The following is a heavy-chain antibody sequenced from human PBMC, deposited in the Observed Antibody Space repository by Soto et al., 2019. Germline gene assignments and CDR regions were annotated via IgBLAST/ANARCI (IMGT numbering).Heavy chain of an antibody. CDR2: INPNSGDT. J-gene: IGHJ6*02. CDR1: GYTFTGYY. V-gene: IGHV1-2*02. D-gene: IGHD1-26*01. CDR3: AKGGAIVAAGTRVYRYSDMDV. Sequence: ASVKVSCKASGYTFTGYYVHWVRQAPGQGLEWMGWINPNSGDTYLAQRFQGRVTMNRDTSIGTAYMELRGLTSDDTAEYYCAKGGAIVAAGTRVYRYSDMDVWGQGRKVTVSS.